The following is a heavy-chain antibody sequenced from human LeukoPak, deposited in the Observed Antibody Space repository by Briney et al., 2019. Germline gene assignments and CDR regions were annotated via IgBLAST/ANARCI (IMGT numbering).Heavy chain of an antibody. CDR1: GYGFTNYW. CDR3: VRVWENSGSYYCY. Sequence: GAALQISSQGSGYGFTNYWIAWVRQMSGKGVEWMGIIYPCDSDTRYSPSFQGQVTISVHKSISPAYLQWSSLKASDTAMYYCVRVWENSGSYYCYWGQGTLVTVSS. D-gene: IGHD1-26*01. V-gene: IGHV5-51*01. J-gene: IGHJ4*02. CDR2: IYPCDSDT.